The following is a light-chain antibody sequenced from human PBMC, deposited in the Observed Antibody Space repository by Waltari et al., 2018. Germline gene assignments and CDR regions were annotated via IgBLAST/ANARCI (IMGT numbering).Light chain of an antibody. CDR1: SSNIGSNS. Sequence: QSVLTQPPSASGTPGQSVTISCSGSSSNIGSNSVNWYQQLPGSAAKLLIYNDQHRPLGVSVCFSGSKSGTAASLVISGFQSEDEADDYCAAWDDSLNGWVFGGGTKLTVL. CDR3: AAWDDSLNGWV. V-gene: IGLV1-44*01. J-gene: IGLJ3*02. CDR2: NDQ.